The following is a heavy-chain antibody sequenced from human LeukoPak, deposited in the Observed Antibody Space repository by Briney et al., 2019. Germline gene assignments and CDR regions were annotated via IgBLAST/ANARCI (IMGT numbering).Heavy chain of an antibody. CDR3: GTGAPLYRAYYYYMDV. Sequence: PGGPLRLSCAASGFTVSSNYMSWVRQAPGKGLEWVSVIYSGGSTYYADSVKGRFTISRDNSKNTLYLQMNSLRAEDTAVYYCGTGAPLYRAYYYYMDVWGKGTTVTVSS. CDR2: IYSGGST. J-gene: IGHJ6*03. CDR1: GFTVSSNY. D-gene: IGHD2-8*01. V-gene: IGHV3-53*01.